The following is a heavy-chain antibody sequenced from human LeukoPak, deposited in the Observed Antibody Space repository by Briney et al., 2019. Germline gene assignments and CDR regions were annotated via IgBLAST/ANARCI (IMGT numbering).Heavy chain of an antibody. J-gene: IGHJ5*02. CDR2: IYSGGST. V-gene: IGHV3-66*01. D-gene: IGHD6-19*01. CDR3: ARDNIAVAVTNWFDP. Sequence: PGGSLRLSCAASGFTVSSNYMSWVRQAPGKGLEWVSVIYSGGSTFYADSVKGRFTISRDNSKNTLYLQMNSLRAEDTAVYYCARDNIAVAVTNWFDPWGQGTLVTVSS. CDR1: GFTVSSNY.